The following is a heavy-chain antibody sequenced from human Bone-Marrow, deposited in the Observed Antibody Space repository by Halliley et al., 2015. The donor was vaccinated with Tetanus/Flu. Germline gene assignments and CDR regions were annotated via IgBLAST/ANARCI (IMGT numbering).Heavy chain of an antibody. V-gene: IGHV1-18*01. CDR3: ARVGSGWYNNWFDP. J-gene: IGHJ5*02. D-gene: IGHD6-19*01. CDR2: INGYNGAT. Sequence: MGWINGYNGATRYAQRFQGRVTVTIDTSTSTAYMELRSLRSDDTAIYYCARVGSGWYNNWFDPWGQGTLVTVSS.